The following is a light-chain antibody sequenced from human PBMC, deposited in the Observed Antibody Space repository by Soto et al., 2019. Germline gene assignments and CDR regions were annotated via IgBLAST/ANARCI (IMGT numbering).Light chain of an antibody. J-gene: IGKJ2*01. V-gene: IGKV3-20*01. CDR1: QSVSSRY. CDR2: ATS. CDR3: QQYGPSPMYT. Sequence: DIVLTQSPGTLSFSPGDGVTISCRASQSVSSRYFAWYQKKPGQAPRLLIYATSTRATGIPDRFSGSGSGTDITRTISRLEPDDFAVYYCQQYGPSPMYTFGQGTKLEIK.